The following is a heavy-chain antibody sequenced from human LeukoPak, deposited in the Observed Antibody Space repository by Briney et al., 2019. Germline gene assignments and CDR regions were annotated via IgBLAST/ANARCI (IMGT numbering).Heavy chain of an antibody. CDR2: ISGSGGST. D-gene: IGHD3-10*01. V-gene: IGHV3-23*01. CDR1: GFTFSSYA. J-gene: IGHJ4*02. CDR3: AKDRLWFGELFSPYDY. Sequence: GSLRLSCAASGFTFSSYAMSWVRQAPGKGLEWVSAISGSGGSTYYADSVKGRFTISRDNSKNTLYLQMNSLRAEDMAVYYCAKDRLWFGELFSPYDYWGQGTLVTVSS.